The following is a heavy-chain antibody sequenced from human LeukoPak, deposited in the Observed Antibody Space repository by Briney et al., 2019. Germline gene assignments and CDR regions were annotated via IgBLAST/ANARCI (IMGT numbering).Heavy chain of an antibody. Sequence: SVKVSCKASGGTFSSYAISWVRQAPGQGLEWMGGIIPTFGTANYAQKFQGRVTITADESTSTAYMELSSLRSEDTAVYYCARVSIRGLRFLEQGEGRYYFDYWGQGTLVTVSS. D-gene: IGHD3-3*01. CDR1: GGTFSSYA. CDR3: ARVSIRGLRFLEQGEGRYYFDY. CDR2: IIPTFGTA. J-gene: IGHJ4*02. V-gene: IGHV1-69*01.